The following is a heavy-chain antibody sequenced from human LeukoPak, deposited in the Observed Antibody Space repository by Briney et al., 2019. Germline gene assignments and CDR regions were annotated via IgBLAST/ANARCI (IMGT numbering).Heavy chain of an antibody. CDR2: ISGDGIDT. Sequence: GGSLRLSCAVSGFTFSSYYMHWVRQVPGKGLVWISRISGDGIDTNYADSVKGRFTISRDNAKNTLYLQMNCLRAEDTAVYYCLRVPYWGQGALVTVSS. J-gene: IGHJ4*02. V-gene: IGHV3-74*01. CDR1: GFTFSSYY. CDR3: LRVPY.